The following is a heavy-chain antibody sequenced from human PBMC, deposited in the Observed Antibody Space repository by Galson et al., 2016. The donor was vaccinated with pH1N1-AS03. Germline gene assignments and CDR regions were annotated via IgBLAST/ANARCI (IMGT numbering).Heavy chain of an antibody. D-gene: IGHD5-18*01. CDR2: TSSDGSVR. V-gene: IGHV3-30*18. J-gene: IGHJ4*02. Sequence: SLRLSCAASRFTFSDYGMNWVRQAPGKGLEWVAATSSDGSVRHFADHVRGRFTVSRDNSKNTLYLEMNSLRPEDTAVYYCAKVYSKWSYGLEHLDSWGQGTLVTVSS. CDR1: RFTFSDYG. CDR3: AKVYSKWSYGLEHLDS.